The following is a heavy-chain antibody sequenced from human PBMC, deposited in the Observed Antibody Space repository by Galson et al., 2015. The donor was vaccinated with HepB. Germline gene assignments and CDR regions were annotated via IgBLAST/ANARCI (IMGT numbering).Heavy chain of an antibody. CDR3: ATDSRLRYCSGGSCYSQREDFQH. D-gene: IGHD2-15*01. Sequence: SVKVSCKVSGYTLTELSMHWVRQAPGKGLEWMGGFDPEDGETIYAQKFQGRVTMTEDTSTDTAYMELSSLRSEDTAVYYCATDSRLRYCSGGSCYSQREDFQHWGQGTLVTVSS. CDR2: FDPEDGET. J-gene: IGHJ1*01. CDR1: GYTLTELS. V-gene: IGHV1-24*01.